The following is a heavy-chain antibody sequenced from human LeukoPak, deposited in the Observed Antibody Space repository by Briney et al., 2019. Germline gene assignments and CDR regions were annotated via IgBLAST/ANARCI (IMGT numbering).Heavy chain of an antibody. D-gene: IGHD6-6*01. CDR1: GLTFSDYY. CDR3: ARPIRIMYSSLPHY. J-gene: IGHJ4*02. V-gene: IGHV3-11*01. Sequence: PGGSLRLSCAASGLTFSDYYMSCIRQAPGKGLEWVSYISSSGSTIYYADSVKGRFTISRDNAKNSLYLQMNSLRAEDTAVYYCARPIRIMYSSLPHYWGQGTLVTVSS. CDR2: ISSSGSTI.